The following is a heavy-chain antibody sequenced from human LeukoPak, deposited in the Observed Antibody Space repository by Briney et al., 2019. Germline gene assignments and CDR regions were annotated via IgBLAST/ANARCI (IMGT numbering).Heavy chain of an antibody. CDR2: ISGSGGSK. CDR3: AKGRGRDGYNPLKQMYLADFDY. Sequence: GGSLRLSCAASGFTFSSYAMSWVRQAPGKGLEWVAAISGSGGSKYYADSVKGRFTISRDNSKKTLYLQMNSLRDEDTAVYYCAKGRGRDGYNPLKQMYLADFDYWGQGTLVTVSS. D-gene: IGHD5-24*01. CDR1: GFTFSSYA. J-gene: IGHJ4*02. V-gene: IGHV3-23*01.